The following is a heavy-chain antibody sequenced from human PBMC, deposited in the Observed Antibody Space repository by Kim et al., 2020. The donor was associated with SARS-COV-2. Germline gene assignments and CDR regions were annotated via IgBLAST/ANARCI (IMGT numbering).Heavy chain of an antibody. V-gene: IGHV4-39*01. Sequence: SETLSLTCTVSGGSISSSSYYWGWLRQPPGKGLEWIGSHNYSGSTYYNPYLKSRVTISVDTSKNQFSLKLSSVTAADTAVYYCARLRLGSQLDYWGQGTLVTVSS. CDR1: GGSISSSSYY. CDR3: ARLRLGSQLDY. J-gene: IGHJ4*02. CDR2: HNYSGST. D-gene: IGHD1-26*01.